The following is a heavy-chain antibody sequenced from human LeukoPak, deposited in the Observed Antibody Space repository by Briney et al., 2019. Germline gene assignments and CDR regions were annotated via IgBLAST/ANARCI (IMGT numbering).Heavy chain of an antibody. V-gene: IGHV4-59*01. CDR2: IYYSGST. CDR1: GGSISSYY. J-gene: IGHJ6*02. D-gene: IGHD3-9*01. CDR3: ARAYDTPLGYYYYGMDV. Sequence: PSETLSLTCTVSGGSISSYYWSWIRQPPGKGLEWIGYIYYSGSTNYNPSLKSRVTISVDTSKNQFSLKLSSVTAADTAVYYCARAYDTPLGYYYYGMDVWDQGTTVTVSS.